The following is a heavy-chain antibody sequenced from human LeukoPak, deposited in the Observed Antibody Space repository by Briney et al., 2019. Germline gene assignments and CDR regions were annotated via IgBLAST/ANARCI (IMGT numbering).Heavy chain of an antibody. CDR2: ISGSGGST. J-gene: IGHJ5*02. V-gene: IGHV3-23*01. CDR1: GFTFSSYA. CDR3: TTGAIARDWFDP. D-gene: IGHD2-2*01. Sequence: PGGSLRLSCAASGFTFSSYAMSWVRQAPGKGLEWVSAISGSGGSTYYADSVKGRFTISRDNSKNTLYLQMNSLRAEDTAVYYCTTGAIARDWFDPWGQGTLVTVSS.